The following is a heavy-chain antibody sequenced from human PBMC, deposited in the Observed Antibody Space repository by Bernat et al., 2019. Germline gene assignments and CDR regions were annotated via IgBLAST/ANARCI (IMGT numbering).Heavy chain of an antibody. CDR2: IRFDGSNQ. J-gene: IGHJ4*02. CDR1: GFTFGTYG. D-gene: IGHD1-1*01. V-gene: IGHV3-30*02. CDR3: ARELNGGLEY. Sequence: QVQLVESGGGVVQPGGSLRLSCAASGFTFGTYGMHWVRQAPGKGLEWVAFIRFDGSNQYYADSVKGRFTVSRDNSKNTLFLQMNRVRPGDTAMYYCARELNGGLEYWGQGTLVSVSS.